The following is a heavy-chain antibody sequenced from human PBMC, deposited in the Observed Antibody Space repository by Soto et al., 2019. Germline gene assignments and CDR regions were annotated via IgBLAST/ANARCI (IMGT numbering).Heavy chain of an antibody. J-gene: IGHJ4*02. CDR3: AKDLLSSSWYGPYFDY. CDR2: ISYDGSNK. V-gene: IGHV3-30*18. Sequence: GGSLRLSCAASGFTFSSYGMHWVRQAPGKGLEWVAVISYDGSNKYYADSVKGRFTISRDNSKNTLYLQMNSLRAEDTAVYYCAKDLLSSSWYGPYFDYWGQGTLVTVSS. D-gene: IGHD6-13*01. CDR1: GFTFSSYG.